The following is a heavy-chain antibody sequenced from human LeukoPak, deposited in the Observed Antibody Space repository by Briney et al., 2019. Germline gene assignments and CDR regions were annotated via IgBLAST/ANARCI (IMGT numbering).Heavy chain of an antibody. CDR1: GGSISSGYY. CDR2: IYHSGST. J-gene: IGHJ4*02. D-gene: IGHD6-19*01. V-gene: IGHV4-38-2*02. CDR3: ARRGRGIAVAGTLYYFDY. Sequence: PSETLSLTCTVSGGSISSGYYWGWIRQPPGKGLEWIGSIYHSGSTYYNPSLKSRVTISVDTSKNPFSLKLSSVTAADTAVYYCARRGRGIAVAGTLYYFDYWGQGTLVTVSS.